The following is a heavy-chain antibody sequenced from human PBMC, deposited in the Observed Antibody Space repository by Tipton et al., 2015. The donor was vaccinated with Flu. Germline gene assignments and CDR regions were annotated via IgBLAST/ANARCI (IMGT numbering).Heavy chain of an antibody. Sequence: TLSLTCSVSGGFIRSSNYYWGWIRQPPGKGLEWIGSMFYSGRTDQNPSLKSRVTISADTTKNQFFLNLMSVTAADTAMYYCGGPSTQDYFDSSITTDAFDVWGQGIMVTVSS. CDR3: GGPSTQDYFDSSITTDAFDV. CDR2: MFYSGRT. CDR1: GGFIRSSNYY. D-gene: IGHD3-22*01. V-gene: IGHV4-39*01. J-gene: IGHJ3*01.